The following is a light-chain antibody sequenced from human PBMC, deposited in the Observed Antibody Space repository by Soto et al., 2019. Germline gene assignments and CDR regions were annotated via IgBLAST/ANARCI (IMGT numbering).Light chain of an antibody. CDR3: TSSTRDSLYV. J-gene: IGLJ1*01. CDR2: KVS. Sequence: QSALTQPASVSGSPGQSITISCTGTSSDVGGNKYVSWYQQYPGKVPKLLINKVSNRPSGVSNRFSGSKSGNTASLTLSGLLAEDEADYFCTSSTRDSLYVFGTGTKVTGL. CDR1: SSDVGGNKY. V-gene: IGLV2-14*01.